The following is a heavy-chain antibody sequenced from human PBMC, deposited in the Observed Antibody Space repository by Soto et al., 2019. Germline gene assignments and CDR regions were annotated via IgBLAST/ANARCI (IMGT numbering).Heavy chain of an antibody. J-gene: IGHJ6*02. CDR1: GFTFSSYG. CDR2: IWYDGSNK. CDR3: ARDGLQQLLYSMDV. V-gene: IGHV3-33*01. D-gene: IGHD6-13*01. Sequence: GGSLRLSCAASGFTFSSYGMHWVRQAPGKGLEWVAVIWYDGSNKYYADSVKGRFTISRDNSKNTQYLQMNTLRAEDTAVYYCARDGLQQLLYSMDVWGQGTTVTVSS.